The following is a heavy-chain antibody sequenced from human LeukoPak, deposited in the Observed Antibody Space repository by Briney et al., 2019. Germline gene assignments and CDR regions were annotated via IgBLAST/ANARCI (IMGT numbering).Heavy chain of an antibody. V-gene: IGHV1-18*01. J-gene: IGHJ4*02. CDR2: ISAYNGNT. D-gene: IGHD2-2*01. Sequence: ASVKVSCKASGYTFTSYGISWVRQAPGQGLEWMGWISAYNGNTNYAQKLQGRVTMTTDTSTSTAYMELRSLRSDDTAVYYCARLYCSSTSCYIHGLDYWGQGTLVTVSS. CDR3: ARLYCSSTSCYIHGLDY. CDR1: GYTFTSYG.